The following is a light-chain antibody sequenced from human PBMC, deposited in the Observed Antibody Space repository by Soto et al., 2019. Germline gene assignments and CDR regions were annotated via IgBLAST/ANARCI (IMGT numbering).Light chain of an antibody. Sequence: EIVLTQSPGSLSLSPRERATLSCRASQTVDSTFFAWYQKKPGQAPRLLIYGASKRATDIPDRFSGSGSGTDFTLTISRLEPEDFAVYYCQQYGSSPYTFGQGTKLEIK. CDR1: QTVDSTF. V-gene: IGKV3-20*01. CDR3: QQYGSSPYT. CDR2: GAS. J-gene: IGKJ2*01.